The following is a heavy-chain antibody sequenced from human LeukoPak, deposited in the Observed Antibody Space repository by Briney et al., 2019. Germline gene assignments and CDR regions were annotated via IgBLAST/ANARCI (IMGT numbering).Heavy chain of an antibody. D-gene: IGHD6-25*01. CDR2: IYYSGST. CDR3: ARSFSAEYYYYMDV. V-gene: IGHV4-59*01. CDR1: GGSISSYY. Sequence: PSETLSLTCTVSGGSISSYYWSWIRQPPGKGLEWIGYIYYSGSTNYNPSLESRVTISVDTSKNQFSLKLSSVTAADTAVYYCARSFSAEYYYYMDVWGKGTTVTVSS. J-gene: IGHJ6*03.